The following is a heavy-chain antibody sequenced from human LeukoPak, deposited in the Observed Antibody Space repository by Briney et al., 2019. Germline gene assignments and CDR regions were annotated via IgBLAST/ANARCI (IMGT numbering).Heavy chain of an antibody. CDR3: AKVRTLRDCSGGTCYLDH. J-gene: IGHJ4*02. Sequence: GGSLRLSCAASGFTFSDHHMDWVRQAPGKGLEWVGRIRNKANSYTPEYAASVKGRFTISRDDSKNSLYLQMNSLKIEDTAVYFCAKVRTLRDCSGGTCYLDHWGQGDLVTVAS. V-gene: IGHV3-72*01. CDR2: IRNKANSYTP. D-gene: IGHD2-15*01. CDR1: GFTFSDHH.